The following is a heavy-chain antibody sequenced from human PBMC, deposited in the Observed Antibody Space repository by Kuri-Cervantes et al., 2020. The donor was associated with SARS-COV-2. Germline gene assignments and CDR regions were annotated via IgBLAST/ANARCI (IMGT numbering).Heavy chain of an antibody. CDR2: VSYNGTNK. J-gene: IGHJ6*03. CDR3: AREGCSSTSCRENYYYMDV. CDR1: GFNYLNYA. V-gene: IGHV3-30-3*01. Sequence: GESLKISCTASGFNYLNYAMHWVRQAPGTGLEWVAVVSYNGTNKYYADSVKGRFTVSRDNAKNSLYLQMNSLRAEDTALYYCAREGCSSTSCRENYYYMDVWGKGTTVTVSS. D-gene: IGHD2-2*01.